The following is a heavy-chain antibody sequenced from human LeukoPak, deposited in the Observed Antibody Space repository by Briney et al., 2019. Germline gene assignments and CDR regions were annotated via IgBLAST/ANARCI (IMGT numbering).Heavy chain of an antibody. D-gene: IGHD3-22*01. J-gene: IGHJ4*02. CDR3: ARDTYDSSGYPAYYFDY. Sequence: ASVKVSCKASGGTFSSYAISWVRQAPGQGLGWMGRIIPILGIANYAQKFQGRVTITADKSTSTAYMELSSLRSEDTAVYYCARDTYDSSGYPAYYFDYWGQGTLVTVSS. CDR1: GGTFSSYA. CDR2: IIPILGIA. V-gene: IGHV1-69*04.